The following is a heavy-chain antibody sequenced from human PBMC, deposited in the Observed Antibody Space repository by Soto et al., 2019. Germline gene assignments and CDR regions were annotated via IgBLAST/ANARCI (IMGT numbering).Heavy chain of an antibody. Sequence: PSETLSLTCTVSGGSISSSSYYWGWIRQPPGKGLEWIGSIYYSGSTYYNPSLKSRVTISVDTSKNQFSLKLSSVTAADTAVYYCARQMGPSDDSNWFDPWGQGTLVTVSS. CDR2: IYYSGST. CDR1: GGSISSSSYY. J-gene: IGHJ5*02. D-gene: IGHD1-1*01. CDR3: ARQMGPSDDSNWFDP. V-gene: IGHV4-39*01.